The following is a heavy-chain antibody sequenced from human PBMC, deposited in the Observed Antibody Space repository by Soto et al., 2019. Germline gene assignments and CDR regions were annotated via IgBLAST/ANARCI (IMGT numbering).Heavy chain of an antibody. CDR1: GFTFSNYA. Sequence: VQLLESGGGLVQPGGSLRLSCAASGFTFSNYAMSWVRQAPGKALEWVSSIYIVGGNTNYADSVRGRFTMSRDDSKNTVFLQMNSLRAEDTAIYYCTKNYYFDSWGQGTLITVSS. V-gene: IGHV3-23*01. CDR3: TKNYYFDS. J-gene: IGHJ4*02. CDR2: IYIVGGNT.